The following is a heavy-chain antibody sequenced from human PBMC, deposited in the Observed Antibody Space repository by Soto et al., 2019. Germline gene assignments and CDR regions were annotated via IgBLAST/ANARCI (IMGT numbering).Heavy chain of an antibody. J-gene: IGHJ5*02. Sequence: ASVKVSCKASGYTFTSYGISWVREAPGQGLEWMGWISAYNGNTNYAQKLQGRVTMTTDTSTSTAYMELRSLRSDDTAVYYCARVALSSSSNWFDPWGQGTLVTVSS. CDR1: GYTFTSYG. D-gene: IGHD6-6*01. V-gene: IGHV1-18*01. CDR2: ISAYNGNT. CDR3: ARVALSSSSNWFDP.